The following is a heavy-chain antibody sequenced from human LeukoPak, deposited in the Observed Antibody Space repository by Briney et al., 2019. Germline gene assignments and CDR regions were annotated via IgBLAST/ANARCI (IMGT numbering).Heavy chain of an antibody. D-gene: IGHD3-9*01. J-gene: IGHJ4*02. CDR1: GYTFTSYD. CDR3: ARVGLDWLFDY. V-gene: IGHV1-8*01. Sequence: ASVKVSCKASGYTFTSYDINWVRQATGQGLEWMGWMNPNSGNTGYAQKFQGRVTMTRDTSTSTVYMELSSLRSEDTAVYYCARVGLDWLFDYWGQGTLVTVSS. CDR2: MNPNSGNT.